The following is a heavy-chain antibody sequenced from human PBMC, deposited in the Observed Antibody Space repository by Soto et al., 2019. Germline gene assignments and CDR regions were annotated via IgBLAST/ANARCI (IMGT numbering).Heavy chain of an antibody. CDR1: GGTFSSYA. D-gene: IGHD6-19*01. CDR2: IIPIFGTA. V-gene: IGHV1-69*06. CDR3: ARGNGGRGWAPQPDYVDY. Sequence: QVQLVQSGAEVKKPGSSVKVSCKASGGTFSSYAISWVRQAPGQGLEWMGGIIPIFGTANYAQKFQGRVTITADKSTSTAYRERSRLRSEDTAVYYCARGNGGRGWAPQPDYVDYWGQGTQVTVSS. J-gene: IGHJ4*02.